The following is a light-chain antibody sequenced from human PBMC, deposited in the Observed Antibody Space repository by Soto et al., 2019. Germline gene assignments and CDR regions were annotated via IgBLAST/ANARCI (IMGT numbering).Light chain of an antibody. J-gene: IGLJ1*01. CDR2: EVT. CDR3: SEDAGSNTFV. CDR1: SSDVGDNY. Sequence: QSALAQPPSASGSPGQSVTISCTGTSSDVGDNYVSWYQQHLGKAPKLIIYEVTLRPSGVPDRFSGSKSGNTASLTVSALQADDDADCYYSEDAGSNTFVFGTGTKFT. V-gene: IGLV2-8*01.